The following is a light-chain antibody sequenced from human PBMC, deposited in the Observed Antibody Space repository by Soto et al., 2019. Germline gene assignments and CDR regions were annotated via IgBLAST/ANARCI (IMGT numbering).Light chain of an antibody. Sequence: EIVLTQSPGTLSLSPGERATLSCRASQSVSNNYFAWYQQKPGQAPSLLIYGISNRATGIPDRFSGGGSGTDFTLTISRLEPEDFAVYYCQQYGKSAMFTFGQGTKLEIK. V-gene: IGKV3-20*01. CDR2: GIS. CDR3: QQYGKSAMFT. J-gene: IGKJ2*01. CDR1: QSVSNNY.